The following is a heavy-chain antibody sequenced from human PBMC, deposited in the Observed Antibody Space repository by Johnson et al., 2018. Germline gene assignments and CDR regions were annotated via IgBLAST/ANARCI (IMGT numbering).Heavy chain of an antibody. D-gene: IGHD2-2*01. Sequence: QVQLQQWGAGLLKPSETLSLTCAVYGGSFSGYYWSWIRKPPGKGLEWIGEINHSGSPNYNPSLKSRVTISVDPSKNQFSLTLSSVPAADPAVYYCARGQVAAAIRHLTLGRYYYYMDVWGKGTTVTVSS. J-gene: IGHJ6*03. CDR2: INHSGSP. CDR1: GGSFSGYY. V-gene: IGHV4-34*01. CDR3: ARGQVAAAIRHLTLGRYYYYMDV.